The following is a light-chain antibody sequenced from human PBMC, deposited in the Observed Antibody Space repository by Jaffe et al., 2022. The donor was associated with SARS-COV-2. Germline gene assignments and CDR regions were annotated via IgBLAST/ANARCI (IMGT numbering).Light chain of an antibody. J-gene: IGKJ2*01. CDR2: WAS. V-gene: IGKV4-1*01. CDR3: QQYFSTPPYT. CDR1: QSVFYSSNNQNY. Sequence: DIVMTQSPDSLAVSLGERATINCKSSQSVFYSSNNQNYLAWYQQKPGQPPKLLIYWASTRESGVPDRFSGSGSGTDFTLTINNLQAEDVAVYYCQQYFSTPPYTFGQGTKLEIK.